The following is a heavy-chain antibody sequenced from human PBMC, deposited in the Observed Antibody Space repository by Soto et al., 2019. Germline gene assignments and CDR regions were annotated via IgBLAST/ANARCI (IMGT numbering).Heavy chain of an antibody. CDR2: ISAYNGNT. CDR3: ARLEDSSGYGDFGY. V-gene: IGHV1-18*04. D-gene: IGHD3-22*01. J-gene: IGHJ4*02. CDR1: GYTFTSYG. Sequence: ASVKVSCKASGYTFTSYGISWVRQAPGQGLEWMGWISAYNGNTNYAQKLQGRVTITTDTSTSTAYMELRSLRSDDTAVYYCARLEDSSGYGDFGYWGQGTLVTVSS.